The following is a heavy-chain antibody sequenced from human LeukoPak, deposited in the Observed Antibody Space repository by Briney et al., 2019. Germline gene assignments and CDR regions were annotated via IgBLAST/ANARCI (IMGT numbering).Heavy chain of an antibody. CDR2: ISAYNGNT. CDR1: GYTFTGYY. Sequence: ASVKVSCKASGYTFTGYYMHWVRQAPGQGLEWMGWISAYNGNTNYAQKLQGRVTMTTDTSTSTAYMELRSLRSDDTAVYYCARDQGYPRGRFDPWGQGTLVTVSS. CDR3: ARDQGYPRGRFDP. V-gene: IGHV1-18*04. D-gene: IGHD3-10*01. J-gene: IGHJ5*02.